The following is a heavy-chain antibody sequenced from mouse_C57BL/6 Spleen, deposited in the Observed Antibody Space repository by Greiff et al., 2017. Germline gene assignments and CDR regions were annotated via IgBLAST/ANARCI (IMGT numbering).Heavy chain of an antibody. CDR1: GYTFTSYD. CDR3: ARSAVYYGYGYFDY. D-gene: IGHD2-2*01. J-gene: IGHJ2*01. CDR2: IYPRDGST. V-gene: IGHV1-85*01. Sequence: VKLVESGPELVKPGASVKLSCKASGYTFTSYDINWVKQRPKQGLEWIGWIYPRDGSTKYNEKFKGKATLTVDTSSSTAYMELHSLTSEDSAVYFCARSAVYYGYGYFDYWGQGTTLTVSS.